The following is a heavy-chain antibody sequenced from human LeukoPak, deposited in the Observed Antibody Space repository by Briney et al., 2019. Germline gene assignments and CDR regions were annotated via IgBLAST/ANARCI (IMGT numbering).Heavy chain of an antibody. CDR2: IGSTGAYI. CDR3: ARDRWELLRSVDY. CDR1: GFTFSSYS. J-gene: IGHJ4*02. Sequence: PGRSLRLSCAASGFTFSSYSMNWVRQAPGKGLEWLSSIGSTGAYIFYADSMKGRFTISRDNAKNSLYLQMNSLRAEDTAVYYCARDRWELLRSVDYWGQGTLVTVSS. V-gene: IGHV3-21*01. D-gene: IGHD2-15*01.